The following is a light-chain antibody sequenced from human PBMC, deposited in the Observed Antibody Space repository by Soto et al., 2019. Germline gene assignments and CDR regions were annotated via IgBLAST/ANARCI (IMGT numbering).Light chain of an antibody. CDR1: SSDVGSWNY. CDR3: CSYAGLYSWV. V-gene: IGLV2-11*01. CDR2: DIN. J-gene: IGLJ3*02. Sequence: QSALTQPRSVSGSPGQSDTISCTGTSSDVGSWNYVSWYQQYPGQAPKLIIYDINKRPSGVPDRFSGSKSGNTASLTISGLQVEDDADYYCCSYAGLYSWVFGGGTKLTVL.